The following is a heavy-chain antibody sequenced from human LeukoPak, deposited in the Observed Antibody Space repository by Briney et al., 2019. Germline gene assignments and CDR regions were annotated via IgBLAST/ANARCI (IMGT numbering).Heavy chain of an antibody. D-gene: IGHD3-3*02. CDR3: AKDLSRAHYYGVDV. V-gene: IGHV3-64*04. J-gene: IGHJ6*02. CDR2: ISTDGSQ. CDR1: GFTFSNFV. Sequence: GGSLRLSCSTSGFTFSNFVMQWVRQTPGKGLEYVSVISTDGSQYYPDSVKGRFTIFRDNSKNTLHLQMNSLRAEDTALYYCAKDLSRAHYYGVDVWGQGTTVTVSS.